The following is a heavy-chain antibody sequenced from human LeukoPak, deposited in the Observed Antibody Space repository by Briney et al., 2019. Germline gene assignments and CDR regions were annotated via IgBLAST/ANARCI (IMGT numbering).Heavy chain of an antibody. V-gene: IGHV4-31*03. CDR2: IYYSGST. CDR3: ARGLRYCSSTSCYQYWFDP. D-gene: IGHD2-2*01. CDR1: GGSISGYY. Sequence: SETLSLTCTVSGGSISGYYWSWIRQHPGKGLEWIGYIYYSGSTYYNPSLKSRVTISVDTSKNQFSLKLSSVTAADTAVYYCARGLRYCSSTSCYQYWFDPWGQGTLVTVSS. J-gene: IGHJ5*02.